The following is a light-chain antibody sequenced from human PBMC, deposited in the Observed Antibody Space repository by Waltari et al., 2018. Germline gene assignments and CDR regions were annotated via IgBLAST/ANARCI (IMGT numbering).Light chain of an antibody. J-gene: IGLJ3*02. Sequence: SYELTQSPSVSVSPGQTASITCSGDKLGDKYVCWYQQKPGQSPALVTYQSTRRPSGSPGRFSGSNSGNTATLTISGTQAMDEAYYYCQVWDSSIAVFGGGTKLTVL. CDR3: QVWDSSIAV. CDR2: QST. CDR1: KLGDKY. V-gene: IGLV3-1*01.